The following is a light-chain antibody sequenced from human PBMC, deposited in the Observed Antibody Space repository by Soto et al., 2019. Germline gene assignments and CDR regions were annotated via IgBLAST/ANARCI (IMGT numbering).Light chain of an antibody. J-gene: IGKJ1*01. V-gene: IGKV1-5*03. CDR1: QSISSW. CDR2: KAS. Sequence: DIQMTQSPSTLSASVGDRVTITCRVSQSISSWLAWYQQKPGKAPKVLIYKASSLESGVPSRFSGSGSGTEFTLTISSLQPDDFGTYYCQQYNNYPRTFGQGTKVEV. CDR3: QQYNNYPRT.